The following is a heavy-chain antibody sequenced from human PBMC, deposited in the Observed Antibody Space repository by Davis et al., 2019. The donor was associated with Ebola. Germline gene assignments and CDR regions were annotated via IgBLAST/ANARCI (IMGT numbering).Heavy chain of an antibody. CDR2: INAGNGNT. Sequence: ASVKVSCKASGYTFTSYAMHWVRQAPGQRLEWMGWINAGNGNTKYSQKFQGRVTITRDTSASTAYMELSSLRSEDTAVYYCARPGEQWLWTHFQHWGQGTLVTVSS. CDR1: GYTFTSYA. J-gene: IGHJ1*01. D-gene: IGHD6-19*01. V-gene: IGHV1-3*01. CDR3: ARPGEQWLWTHFQH.